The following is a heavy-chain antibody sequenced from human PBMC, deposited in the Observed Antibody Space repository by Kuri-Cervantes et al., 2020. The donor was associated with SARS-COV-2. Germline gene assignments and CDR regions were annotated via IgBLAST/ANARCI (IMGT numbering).Heavy chain of an antibody. CDR2: INPDGSYT. CDR3: AKDIRGWYRGLYYYGMDV. V-gene: IGHV3-74*01. D-gene: IGHD6-19*01. J-gene: IGHJ6*02. Sequence: GGSLRLSCAASGFTFSGHWIHWVRQAPGKGLVWVSRINPDGSYTNNADSVKGRFTISRDNSKNTLYLQMNSLRAEDTAVYYCAKDIRGWYRGLYYYGMDVWGQGTTVTVSS. CDR1: GFTFSGHW.